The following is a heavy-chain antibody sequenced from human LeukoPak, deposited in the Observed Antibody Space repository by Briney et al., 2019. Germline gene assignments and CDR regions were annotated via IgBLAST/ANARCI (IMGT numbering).Heavy chain of an antibody. D-gene: IGHD6-13*01. CDR3: ASSGSFRQQLVK. CDR2: IYYSGST. V-gene: IGHV4-59*01. Sequence: ETLSLTCAVYGGFFSGYYWSWIRQPPGKGLEWIGYIYYSGSTNYNPSLKSRVTISVDTSKNQFSLKLSSVTAADTAVNYCASSGSFRQQLVKWGQGTLVTVSS. CDR1: GGFFSGYY. J-gene: IGHJ4*02.